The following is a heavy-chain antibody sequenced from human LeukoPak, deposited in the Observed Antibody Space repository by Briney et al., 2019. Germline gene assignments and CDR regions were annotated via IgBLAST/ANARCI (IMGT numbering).Heavy chain of an antibody. Sequence: GASVKVSCKASGGTFSSYAISCVRQAPGQGLEWMGWISAYNGNTNYAQKLQGRVTMTTDTSTSTAYMELRSLRSDDTAVYYCARACSSTSCYYEDYWGQGTLVTVSS. D-gene: IGHD2-2*01. J-gene: IGHJ4*02. CDR2: ISAYNGNT. V-gene: IGHV1-18*01. CDR1: GGTFSSYA. CDR3: ARACSSTSCYYEDY.